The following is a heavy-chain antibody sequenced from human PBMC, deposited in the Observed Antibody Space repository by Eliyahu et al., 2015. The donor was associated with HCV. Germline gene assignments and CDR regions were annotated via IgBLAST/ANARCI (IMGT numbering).Heavy chain of an antibody. CDR1: GGSIXSSRYY. D-gene: IGHD4-17*01. V-gene: IGHV4-39*07. Sequence: QLQLQESGPGLVKPSETLFLACTVSGGSIXSSRYYWGWIRQPPGKGLEWIGSIYYSGSTYYNPSLKSRVSISVDMSKNQFSLKLTSVTAADTAVYYCARDGYGDYHYYFDYWGQGTLVTVSS. J-gene: IGHJ4*02. CDR2: IYYSGST. CDR3: ARDGYGDYHYYFDY.